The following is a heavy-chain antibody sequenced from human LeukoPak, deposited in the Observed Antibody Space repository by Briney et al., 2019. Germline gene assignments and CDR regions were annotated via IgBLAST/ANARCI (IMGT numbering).Heavy chain of an antibody. CDR3: ARVARAFDY. CDR1: GFTFSNYW. V-gene: IGHV3-7*03. J-gene: IGHJ4*02. CDR2: IKQDGSEK. Sequence: GGSLRLSCAASGFTFSNYWMTSFRQAPGKELEGLARIKQDGSEKYYVDSVKGRFTISRDNAKKSLYLQMNSLRAEDASTYYCARVARAFDYWGQGTLVTVSS.